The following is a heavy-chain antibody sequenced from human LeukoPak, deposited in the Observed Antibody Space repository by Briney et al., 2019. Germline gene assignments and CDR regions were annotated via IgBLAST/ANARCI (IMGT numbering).Heavy chain of an antibody. Sequence: GESLKISCKGSGYSFINYWIIWVRQLPGKGLEWMGKIDPSDSHTNYSPSSQGHVTISVDRSISTAYLQWSSLKASDTAMYYSASRTTHDNGDPWGQGTLVTVSS. CDR1: GYSFINYW. D-gene: IGHD4-17*01. V-gene: IGHV5-10-1*01. CDR3: ASRTTHDNGDP. J-gene: IGHJ5*02. CDR2: IDPSDSHT.